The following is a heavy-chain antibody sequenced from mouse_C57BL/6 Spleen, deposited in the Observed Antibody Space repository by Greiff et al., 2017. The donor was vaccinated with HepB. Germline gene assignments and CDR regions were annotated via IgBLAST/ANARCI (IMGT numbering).Heavy chain of an antibody. CDR2: IDPSDSYT. CDR3: ARNPAYSYYAMDY. CDR1: GYTFTSYW. V-gene: IGHV1-59*01. J-gene: IGHJ4*01. D-gene: IGHD2-10*01. Sequence: QVQLKQPGAELVRPGTSVKLSCKASGYTFTSYWMHWVKQRPGQGLEWIGVIDPSDSYTNYNQKFKGKATLTVDTSSSTAYMQLSSLTSEDSAVYYCARNPAYSYYAMDYWGQGTSVTVSS.